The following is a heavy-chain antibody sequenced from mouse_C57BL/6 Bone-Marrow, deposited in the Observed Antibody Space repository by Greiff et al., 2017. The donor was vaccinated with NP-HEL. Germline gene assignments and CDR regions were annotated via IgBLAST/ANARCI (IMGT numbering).Heavy chain of an antibody. J-gene: IGHJ2*01. Sequence: VQLQQSGAELVKPGASVKMSCKASGYTFTTYPIEWVKQNHGKSLEWIGNFHPYNDDTEYNEKFKNKATLTVEKSSSTVYLELSRLTSDYSSVYYCARGGNYWYYFDYGGQGTTLTVSS. D-gene: IGHD2-1*01. V-gene: IGHV1-47*01. CDR1: GYTFTTYP. CDR2: FHPYNDDT. CDR3: ARGGNYWYYFDY.